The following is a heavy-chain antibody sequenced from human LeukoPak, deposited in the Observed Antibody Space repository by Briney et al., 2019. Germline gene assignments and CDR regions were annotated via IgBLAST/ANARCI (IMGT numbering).Heavy chain of an antibody. CDR3: ARWHYDIPGEGAPPPV. V-gene: IGHV4-4*07. Sequence: SETLSLTCTVSGGSISSYYWSWIRQPAGKGLEWIGRIYTSRSTNYNPSLKSRVTMSVDTSKNQFSLKLSSVTAADTAVYYCARWHYDIPGEGAPPPVWGKGTTVTVSS. CDR1: GGSISSYY. J-gene: IGHJ6*04. D-gene: IGHD3-9*01. CDR2: IYTSRST.